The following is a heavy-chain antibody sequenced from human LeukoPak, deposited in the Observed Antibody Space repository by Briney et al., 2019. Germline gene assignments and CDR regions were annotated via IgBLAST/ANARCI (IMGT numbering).Heavy chain of an antibody. V-gene: IGHV3-49*03. CDR3: ARIYCSGGSCFDY. CDR1: GFTFGDYS. D-gene: IGHD2-15*01. Sequence: GGSLRLSCTASGFTFGDYSMSWFRQAPEKGLEWVGFIRSKAYGGTIQYAASVRGRFTISRDNAKNSLYLQMNSLRAEDTAVYYCARIYCSGGSCFDYWGQGTLVTVSS. J-gene: IGHJ4*02. CDR2: IRSKAYGGTI.